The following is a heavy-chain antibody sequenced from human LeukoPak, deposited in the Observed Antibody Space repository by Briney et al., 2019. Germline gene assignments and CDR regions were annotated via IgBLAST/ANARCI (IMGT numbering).Heavy chain of an antibody. Sequence: PGGSLRLSCAASGFTFSSYWMQWVRQAPGKGLVWVSRIKNDGSVTNYADSVKGRYTISRDNAKNTLYLQMNSLRAEDTAVYYCARYNAAAGDYWGQGTLVTASS. D-gene: IGHD6-13*01. CDR3: ARYNAAAGDY. J-gene: IGHJ4*02. CDR2: IKNDGSVT. CDR1: GFTFSSYW. V-gene: IGHV3-74*01.